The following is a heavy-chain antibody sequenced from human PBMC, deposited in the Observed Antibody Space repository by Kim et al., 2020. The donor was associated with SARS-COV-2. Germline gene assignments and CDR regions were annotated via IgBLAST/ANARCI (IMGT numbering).Heavy chain of an antibody. J-gene: IGHJ6*02. CDR2: I. CDR3: ARKIAVVGMDV. V-gene: IGHV3-21*01. D-gene: IGHD6-19*01. Sequence: IYYADSVKGRFTISRDNAKNSLYLQMNSLRAEDTAVYYCARKIAVVGMDVWGQGTTVTVSS.